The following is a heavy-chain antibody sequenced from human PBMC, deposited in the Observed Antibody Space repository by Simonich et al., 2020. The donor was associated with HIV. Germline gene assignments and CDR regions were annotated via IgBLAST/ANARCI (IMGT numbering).Heavy chain of an antibody. Sequence: QVQLQQWGAGLLKPSESLSLTCAVYGVSFSGYYWSWYRQPPGKGLEWIGEINHSGTTNDNPSLKSRFTISVDTSKNQFSLKLSSVTAADTAVYYCARRHPTTVTTPYFDYWGQGTLVTVSS. CDR2: INHSGTT. CDR1: GVSFSGYY. D-gene: IGHD4-17*01. J-gene: IGHJ4*02. V-gene: IGHV4-34*01. CDR3: ARRHPTTVTTPYFDY.